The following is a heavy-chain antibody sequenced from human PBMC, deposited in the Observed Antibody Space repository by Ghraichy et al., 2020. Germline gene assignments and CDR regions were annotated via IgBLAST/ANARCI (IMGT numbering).Heavy chain of an antibody. V-gene: IGHV1-18*01. Sequence: ASVKVSCKASGYYFISSGITWERQAPGQGLEWMGWITTKSGNTQYAQKLQGRVIMTTETSTDTAYMELRSLRFDDTAVYYCARGVNWLDPWGQGTLVTVSS. J-gene: IGHJ5*02. CDR2: ITTKSGNT. CDR1: GYYFISSG. CDR3: ARGVNWLDP.